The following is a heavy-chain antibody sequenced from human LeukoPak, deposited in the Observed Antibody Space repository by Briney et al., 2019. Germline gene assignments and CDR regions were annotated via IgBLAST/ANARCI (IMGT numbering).Heavy chain of an antibody. CDR3: AKEGSSGWNFYYYYYMDV. J-gene: IGHJ6*03. Sequence: GGSLRLSCAASGFTFSSYWMSWVRQAPGKGLEWVSATSSSDAVTYHAESVRGRFTISRDNSKNTLYLQMNSLRAEDTAVYYCAKEGSSGWNFYYYYYMDVWGKGTTVTISS. CDR1: GFTFSSYW. CDR2: TSSSDAVT. D-gene: IGHD6-19*01. V-gene: IGHV3-23*01.